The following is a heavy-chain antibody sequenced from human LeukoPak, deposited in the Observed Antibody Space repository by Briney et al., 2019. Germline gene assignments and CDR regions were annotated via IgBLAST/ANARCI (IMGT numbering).Heavy chain of an antibody. D-gene: IGHD2-2*01. CDR1: GYTFTSCG. CDR3: ARGPDIVVVPAARNWFDP. Sequence: ASVKLSCRSSGYTFTSCGISWVRQPPGQGLEWMRCISAYNGHTNYAQKLQSRVTMTTDTSTSTDYMELRSLRSDDTAVYYCARGPDIVVVPAARNWFDPWGQGTLVTVSS. CDR2: ISAYNGHT. J-gene: IGHJ5*02. V-gene: IGHV1-18*01.